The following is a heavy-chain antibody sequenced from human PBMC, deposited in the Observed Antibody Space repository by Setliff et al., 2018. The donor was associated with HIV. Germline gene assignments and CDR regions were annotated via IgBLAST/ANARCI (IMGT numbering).Heavy chain of an antibody. D-gene: IGHD3-22*01. CDR3: ARGGSYDTFDY. CDR1: GYSISSGYY. J-gene: IGHJ4*02. Sequence: SETLSLTCAVSGYSISSGYYWGWIRQPPGKGLEWIGSIYHSGSTYDSPSLKSRVTISVDTSKKQFSLKLASVTAADTAVYYCARGGSYDTFDYWGQGTLVTVSS. CDR2: IYHSGST. V-gene: IGHV4-38-2*01.